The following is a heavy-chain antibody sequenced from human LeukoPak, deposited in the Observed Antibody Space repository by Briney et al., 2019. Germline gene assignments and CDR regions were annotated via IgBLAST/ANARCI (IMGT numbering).Heavy chain of an antibody. CDR1: GFTFSSYG. D-gene: IGHD3-22*01. CDR3: AKYRGYYDSSGPLYYYYGMDV. V-gene: IGHV3-30*18. CDR2: ISYDGRNK. J-gene: IGHJ6*02. Sequence: GGSLTLSCPAYGFTFSSYGMHWVRQAPGKGTEWVAVISYDGRNKHYADSGKGPFTISRDNSTNTLYLQMNSLRAEDTAVYYCAKYRGYYDSSGPLYYYYGMDVWGQGTTVTVSS.